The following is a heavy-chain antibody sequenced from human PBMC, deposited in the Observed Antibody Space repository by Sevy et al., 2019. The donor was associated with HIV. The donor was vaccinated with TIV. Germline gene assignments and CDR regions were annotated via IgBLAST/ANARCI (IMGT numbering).Heavy chain of an antibody. V-gene: IGHV4-34*01. Sequence: SETLSLTCAVYGGSFSGYYWSWIRQPPGKGLEWVGEINHSGSTNYNPSLKRRVTISVDTSNNRFSLKLSSVTAADTAVYYCARHCSSSSCSHAFDIWGQGTMVTVSS. CDR2: INHSGST. D-gene: IGHD2-2*01. J-gene: IGHJ3*02. CDR1: GGSFSGYY. CDR3: ARHCSSSSCSHAFDI.